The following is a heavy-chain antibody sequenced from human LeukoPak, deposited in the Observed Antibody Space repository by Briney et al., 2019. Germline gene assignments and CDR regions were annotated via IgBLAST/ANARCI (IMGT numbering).Heavy chain of an antibody. CDR3: ARGVLARGSSGWYFDY. CDR2: ISSNRGST. CDR1: RFTFSSYA. J-gene: IGHJ4*02. D-gene: IGHD6-19*01. V-gene: IGHV3-64*01. Sequence: GGSLRLSCAASRFTFSSYAMHWVRQAPGKGLEYVSAISSNRGSTYYANSVKGRFTISRDNSKNTLYLQMGSLRAEDMAVYYCARGVLARGSSGWYFDYWGQGTLVTVSS.